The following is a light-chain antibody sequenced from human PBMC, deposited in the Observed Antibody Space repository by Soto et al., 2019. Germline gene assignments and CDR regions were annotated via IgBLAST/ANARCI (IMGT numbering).Light chain of an antibody. V-gene: IGLV4-60*02. Sequence: QPVLTQSSSASASLGSSVKLTCTLSSGHSSYIIAWHQQQPGKAPRYLMKLEGSGSYNKGSGVPDRFSGSSSGADRYLTISDLQFEDEADYYGETWDSNTHWVFGGGTQLTVL. CDR1: SGHSSYI. CDR3: ETWDSNTHWV. J-gene: IGLJ3*02. CDR2: LEGSGSY.